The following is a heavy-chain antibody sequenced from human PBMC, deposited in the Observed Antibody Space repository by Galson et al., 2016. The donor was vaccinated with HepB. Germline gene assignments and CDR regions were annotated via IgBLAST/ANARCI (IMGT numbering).Heavy chain of an antibody. Sequence: SETLSLTCAVYGVSFRDYYCNWIRQPPGKGLEWIGEINQSGSTNYNPSLKSRVTISVDTSKKQFSLKLTSVTAADVAVYYCARGQVPAARGFNWFDPWVQGTLVTVSS. D-gene: IGHD2-2*01. CDR1: GVSFRDYY. J-gene: IGHJ5*02. CDR2: INQSGST. CDR3: ARGQVPAARGFNWFDP. V-gene: IGHV4-34*01.